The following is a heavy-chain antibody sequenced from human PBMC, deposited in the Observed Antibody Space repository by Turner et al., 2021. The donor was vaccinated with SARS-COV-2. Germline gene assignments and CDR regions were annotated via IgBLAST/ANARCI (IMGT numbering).Heavy chain of an antibody. CDR2: IYYSGSA. V-gene: IGHV4-39*01. Sequence: QLQLQESGPGLVKPSETLSLTCTVSGGSISSSSYYWGWIRQPPGKGLEWFGNIYYSGSAYYTPSLKSRVTISVDPSKNQFSLKLTSVTAADTAVYYCARLMDTAMDYYGTDVWGQGTTVTVSS. CDR3: ARLMDTAMDYYGTDV. D-gene: IGHD5-18*01. J-gene: IGHJ6*02. CDR1: GGSISSSSYY.